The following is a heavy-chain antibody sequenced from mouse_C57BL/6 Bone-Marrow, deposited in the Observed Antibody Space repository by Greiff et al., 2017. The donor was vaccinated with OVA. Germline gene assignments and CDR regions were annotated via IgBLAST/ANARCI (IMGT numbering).Heavy chain of an antibody. CDR3: ARTDYYGSSYGY. CDR1: GFSLSTFGMG. J-gene: IGHJ2*01. CDR2: IWWDDDK. V-gene: IGHV8-8*01. Sequence: QVTLKESGPGILQPSQTLSLSCSFSGFSLSTFGMGVGWIRQPSGKGLEWLAHIWWDDDKYYNPALKSRLTISKDTSTNQVFLTIANVDTADTATYCCARTDYYGSSYGYWGQGTTLTVSS. D-gene: IGHD1-1*01.